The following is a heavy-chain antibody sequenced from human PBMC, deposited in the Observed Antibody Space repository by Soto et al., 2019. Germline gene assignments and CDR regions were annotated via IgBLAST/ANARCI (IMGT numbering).Heavy chain of an antibody. CDR2: IYLGDSDT. CDR1: GYSFTSYW. D-gene: IGHD3-3*01. J-gene: IGHJ6*02. CDR3: ARLRSDVEYYYYYYGMDV. Sequence: PGESLKISCKGSGYSFTSYWIGWVRQMPGKNLEWMGIIYLGDSDTRYSPSFQGQVTISADKSISTAYLQWSSLKASDTAMYYCARLRSDVEYYYYYYGMDVWGQGTTVTVSS. V-gene: IGHV5-51*01.